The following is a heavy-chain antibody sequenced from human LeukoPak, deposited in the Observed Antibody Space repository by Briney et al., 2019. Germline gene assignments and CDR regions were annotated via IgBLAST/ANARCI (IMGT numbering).Heavy chain of an antibody. CDR2: ISYDGSNK. J-gene: IGHJ3*02. Sequence: GGSLRLSCAASGFTFSSYAMHWGRQGPGKGLEWGAVISYDGSNKYYADSVKGRFTISRDNSKNTLYLQMNSLRAEDTAVYYCARCIAVAGTISDFNDAFDIWGQGTMVTVSS. D-gene: IGHD6-19*01. CDR1: GFTFSSYA. CDR3: ARCIAVAGTISDFNDAFDI. V-gene: IGHV3-30-3*01.